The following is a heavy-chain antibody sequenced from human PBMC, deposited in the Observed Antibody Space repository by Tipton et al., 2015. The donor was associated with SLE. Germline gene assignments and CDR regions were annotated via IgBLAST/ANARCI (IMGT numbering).Heavy chain of an antibody. CDR3: ARGSPTGTTRLDY. D-gene: IGHD1-7*01. CDR1: GGSISGYY. CDR2: IYATGNT. J-gene: IGHJ4*02. Sequence: TLSLTCTVSGGSISGYYWSWIRQPPGKGLEWIGYIYATGNTDYNPSLKSRVAISVDTSKDQFSLRLTSVTAADTAVYYCARGSPTGTTRLDYWGRGTLVTVSS. V-gene: IGHV4-4*08.